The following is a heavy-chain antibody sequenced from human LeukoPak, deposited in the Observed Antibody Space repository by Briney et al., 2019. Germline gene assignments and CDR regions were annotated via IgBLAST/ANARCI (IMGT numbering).Heavy chain of an antibody. V-gene: IGHV3-7*01. CDR3: ARVSVGAPAFDY. Sequence: PGGSLRLSCSASGFSCSSYWMRWVRQAPGKGLEWVAHINEDGSEKYYVDSVKGRFFISRDNAAKSLSLQMNRLRDADTAVHYCARVSVGAPAFDYWGQGNLVTVSS. CDR2: INEDGSEK. D-gene: IGHD1-26*01. J-gene: IGHJ4*02. CDR1: GFSCSSYW.